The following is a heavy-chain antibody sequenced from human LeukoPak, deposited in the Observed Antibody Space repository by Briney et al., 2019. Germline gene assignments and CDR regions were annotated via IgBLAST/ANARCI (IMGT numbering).Heavy chain of an antibody. D-gene: IGHD3-3*01. CDR3: ARGALYYDFWSGVYYYYGMDV. Sequence: PGGSLRLSCAASGFTVSSNYMSWVRQAPGKGLEWDSVIYSGGSTYYADSVKGRFTISRDNSKNTLYLQMNSLRAEDTAVYYCARGALYYDFWSGVYYYYGMDVWGQGTTVTVSS. V-gene: IGHV3-66*01. CDR1: GFTVSSNY. J-gene: IGHJ6*02. CDR2: IYSGGST.